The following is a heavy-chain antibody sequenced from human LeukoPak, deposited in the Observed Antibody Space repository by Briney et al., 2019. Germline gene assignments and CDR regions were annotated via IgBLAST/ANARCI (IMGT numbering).Heavy chain of an antibody. CDR1: GFTFSSCS. V-gene: IGHV3-21*01. CDR2: ISSDSSYI. Sequence: GGSLRLSCAASGFTFSSCSMNWVRQAPGKGLEWVSAISSDSSYIYYADSVRGRFTISRDNAKNSLYLQMSSLRAEDTAVYSCARIRDFGASYHYFYMDVWGKGTTVTVSS. J-gene: IGHJ6*03. CDR3: ARIRDFGASYHYFYMDV. D-gene: IGHD4-17*01.